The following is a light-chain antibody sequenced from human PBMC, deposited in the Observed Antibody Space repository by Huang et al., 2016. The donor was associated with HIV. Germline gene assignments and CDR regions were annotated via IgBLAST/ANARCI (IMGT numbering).Light chain of an antibody. Sequence: EIVLTQSPGTLSLSPGERATLSCGASQSVSSSHLAWYQQKAGQSPRLLIYGASSRASGTPNRFSGSGSGTDFTLTISRLDPEDFAVYYCQQYGTSTSTFGQGTRVEVK. CDR1: QSVSSSH. CDR2: GAS. CDR3: QQYGTSTST. V-gene: IGKV3-20*01. J-gene: IGKJ1*01.